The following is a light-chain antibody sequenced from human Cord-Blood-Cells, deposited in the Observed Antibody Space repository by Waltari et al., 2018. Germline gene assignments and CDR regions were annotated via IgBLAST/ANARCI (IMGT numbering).Light chain of an antibody. J-gene: IGLJ2*01. CDR2: DVS. Sequence: QSALTQPRPASGSPGQPVTISCTGHSSTVGGYHYVSRYPQHPGKAPKLMIYDVSKRPSGVPDRFSGSKSGNTASLTISGLQAEDEADYYCCSYAGSYTYVVFGGGTKLTVL. CDR1: SSTVGGYHY. CDR3: CSYAGSYTYVV. V-gene: IGLV2-11*01.